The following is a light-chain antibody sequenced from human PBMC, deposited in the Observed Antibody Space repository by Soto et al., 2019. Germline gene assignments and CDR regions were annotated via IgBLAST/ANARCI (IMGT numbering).Light chain of an antibody. Sequence: DIVMTQSPDSLAVSLGESSTIHCKSSQSFLYSAKNKNFLTWYQQKPGQPPKLLIYWASTRESGVPDRFTGSGSGTDFTLTINSLQAEDVAVYYCQKHYITPINFGQGTRLEIK. J-gene: IGKJ5*01. CDR3: QKHYITPIN. CDR2: WAS. V-gene: IGKV4-1*01. CDR1: QSFLYSAKNKNF.